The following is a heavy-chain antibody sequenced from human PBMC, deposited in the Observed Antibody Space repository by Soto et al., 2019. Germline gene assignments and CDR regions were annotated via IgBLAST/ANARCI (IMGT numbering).Heavy chain of an antibody. V-gene: IGHV1-18*01. CDR3: ARGGRTNYYYGFDV. CDR2: ISAYNGDI. Sequence: QVQLVQSGAEVKKPGASVKVSCKASGYTFSNYGINWVRQAPGQGPEWMGWISAYNGDINYAQKLQGRVTMTTDTFMSTSYMELRSLRSDDTAVYYCARGGRTNYYYGFDVWGQGTTVTVSS. D-gene: IGHD5-12*01. CDR1: GYTFSNYG. J-gene: IGHJ6*02.